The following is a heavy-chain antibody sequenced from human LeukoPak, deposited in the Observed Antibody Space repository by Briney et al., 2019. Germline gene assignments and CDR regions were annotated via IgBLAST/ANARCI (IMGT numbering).Heavy chain of an antibody. Sequence: HPGGSLRLSCAASGFTFRSYGMHWVRQAPGKGLEYVSAISSNGGRTYYANSVKGRFTISRDNSRNTLYLQMGSLRAEDMAVYHCATYYYDSGGFHFHHWGQGTLVTVSS. D-gene: IGHD3-22*01. CDR3: ATYYYDSGGFHFHH. CDR1: GFTFRSYG. V-gene: IGHV3-64*01. J-gene: IGHJ1*01. CDR2: ISSNGGRT.